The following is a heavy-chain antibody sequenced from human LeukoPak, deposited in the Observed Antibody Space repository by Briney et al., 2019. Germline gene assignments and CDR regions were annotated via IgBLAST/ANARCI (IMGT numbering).Heavy chain of an antibody. Sequence: GGSLRLSCAASGFTFSTYAMSWVRQAPGKGLEWVSAISGSGGSTYYADSVKGRFTISRDNSKNTLYLQMNSLRAEDTAVYYCAKHRITVTTLAGFDYWGQGTLVTVSS. J-gene: IGHJ4*02. D-gene: IGHD4-17*01. CDR1: GFTFSTYA. CDR3: AKHRITVTTLAGFDY. CDR2: ISGSGGST. V-gene: IGHV3-23*01.